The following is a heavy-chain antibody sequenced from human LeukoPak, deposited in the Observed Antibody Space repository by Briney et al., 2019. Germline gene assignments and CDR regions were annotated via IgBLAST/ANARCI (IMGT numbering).Heavy chain of an antibody. J-gene: IGHJ4*02. CDR3: ARDAVATTWYFDY. CDR1: GGSFSGYY. V-gene: IGHV4-34*01. Sequence: SETLSLTCAVYGGSFSGYYWSWIRQPPGKGLEWIGEINHSGSTSYNPSLKSRVTISVDTSKNQFSLKLSSVTAADTAVYYCARDAVATTWYFDYWGQGTLVTVSS. CDR2: INHSGST. D-gene: IGHD2-15*01.